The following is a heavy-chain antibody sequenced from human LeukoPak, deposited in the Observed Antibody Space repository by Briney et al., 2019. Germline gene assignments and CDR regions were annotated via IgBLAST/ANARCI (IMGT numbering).Heavy chain of an antibody. Sequence: GGSLRLSCAASGFTFSSYEMNWVRQAPGKGLEWVSYISSSGSTIYYADSVKGRSTISRDNAKNSLYLQMNSLRAEDTAVYYCARDRPTTNTALRMDVWGQGTTVTVSS. D-gene: IGHD5-18*01. J-gene: IGHJ6*02. V-gene: IGHV3-48*03. CDR2: ISSSGSTI. CDR1: GFTFSSYE. CDR3: ARDRPTTNTALRMDV.